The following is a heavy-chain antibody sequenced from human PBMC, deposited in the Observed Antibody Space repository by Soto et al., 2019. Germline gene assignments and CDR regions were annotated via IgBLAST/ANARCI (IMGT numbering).Heavy chain of an antibody. J-gene: IGHJ4*02. CDR2: MNPNSGNT. CDR1: GYTFTSYD. Sequence: GASVTVSCKASGYTFTSYDINWVRQATGQGLEWMGWMNPNSGNTGYAQKFQGGVTMTRNTSISTAYMELSSLRSEDTAVYYCARAAYLDNGCDFWAQGTLVTVSS. CDR3: ARAAYLDNGCDF. D-gene: IGHD1-20*01. V-gene: IGHV1-8*01.